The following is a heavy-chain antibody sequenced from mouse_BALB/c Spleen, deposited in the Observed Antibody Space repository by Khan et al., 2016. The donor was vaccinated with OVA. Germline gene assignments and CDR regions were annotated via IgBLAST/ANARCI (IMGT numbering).Heavy chain of an antibody. CDR3: VRDGAYHRNDGWFAY. CDR1: GYTFTSHT. D-gene: IGHD2-14*01. V-gene: IGHV1-4*01. CDR2: INPSNGYT. J-gene: IGHJ3*01. Sequence: QVRLQQSGAELARPGASVKMSCKASGYTFTSHTIHWIKKRPGQGLEWIGYINPSNGYTNYNQKFKDKATLTTDKSSTTAYLQLSSLTSDDSAVYNCVRDGAYHRNDGWFAYWGQGTLVTVSA.